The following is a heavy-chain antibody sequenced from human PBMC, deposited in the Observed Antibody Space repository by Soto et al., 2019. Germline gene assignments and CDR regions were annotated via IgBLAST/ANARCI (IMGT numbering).Heavy chain of an antibody. Sequence: ASVKVSCKASGYTFTSYGISWVRQAPGQGLEWMGWISAYNGNTNYAQKLQGRVTMTTDTSTSTAYMELRSLRSDGTAVYYCAREQPTVTTSFYYYYYYMDVWGKGTTVTVSS. J-gene: IGHJ6*03. CDR2: ISAYNGNT. CDR3: AREQPTVTTSFYYYYYYMDV. CDR1: GYTFTSYG. D-gene: IGHD4-17*01. V-gene: IGHV1-18*01.